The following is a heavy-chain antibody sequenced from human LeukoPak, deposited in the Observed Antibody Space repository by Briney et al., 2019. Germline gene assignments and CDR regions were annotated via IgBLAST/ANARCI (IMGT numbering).Heavy chain of an antibody. J-gene: IGHJ6*03. Sequence: TGGSLRLSCAASGFSFSDYYMSWIRQAPGKGLEWVSYISSSGSTIYYADSVKGRFTISRDNAKNSLYLQMNRLRAEDTAVYYCAGGPVSYPYYYYMDVWGKGTTVTVSS. V-gene: IGHV3-11*01. D-gene: IGHD1-26*01. CDR1: GFSFSDYY. CDR3: AGGPVSYPYYYYMDV. CDR2: ISSSGSTI.